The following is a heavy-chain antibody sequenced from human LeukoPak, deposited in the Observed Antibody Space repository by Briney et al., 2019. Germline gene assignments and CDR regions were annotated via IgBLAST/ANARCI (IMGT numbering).Heavy chain of an antibody. CDR2: IWYDGSNK. CDR3: AKDGPGMAVFDY. Sequence: PGGSLRLSCAASGFTFSSYGMHWVRQAPGKGLEWVAVIWYDGSNKYYADSVKGRFTISRDNSKNTLYLQMNSLRAEDTAVYYCAKDGPGMAVFDYWGQGTLVTVSS. V-gene: IGHV3-33*06. J-gene: IGHJ4*02. CDR1: GFTFSSYG. D-gene: IGHD5-24*01.